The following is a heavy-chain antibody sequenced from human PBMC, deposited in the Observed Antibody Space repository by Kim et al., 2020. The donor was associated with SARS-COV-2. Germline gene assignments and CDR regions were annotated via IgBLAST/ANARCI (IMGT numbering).Heavy chain of an antibody. CDR2: SNAGNGKI. D-gene: IGHD5-12*01. J-gene: IGHJ4*02. CDR3: ARDLLHSGYDY. Sequence: ASVKVYCKDSGYTFTNYDIQGVRQEPGQGLEGMGWSNAGNGKIKYSQKVQGRATHTWDTAERTAYMELRALTSEDTAVDYFARDLLHSGYDYGGQGTLVTVSS. V-gene: IGHV1-3*01. CDR1: GYTFTNYD.